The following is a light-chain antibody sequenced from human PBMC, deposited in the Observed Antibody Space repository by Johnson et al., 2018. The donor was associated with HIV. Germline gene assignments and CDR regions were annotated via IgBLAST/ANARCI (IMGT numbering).Light chain of an antibody. CDR3: ETWDTSLIAYV. J-gene: IGLJ1*01. V-gene: IGLV1-51*01. CDR1: SSNIGNNF. Sequence: QSVLTQPPSVSAAPGQKVTISCSGSSSNIGNNFVSWYQQLPGRAPKLLIYVNNKRPSGIPDRVSGSKSGPSATLGITGLQTGDEADYYCETWDTSLIAYVFGTGTKVTVL. CDR2: VNN.